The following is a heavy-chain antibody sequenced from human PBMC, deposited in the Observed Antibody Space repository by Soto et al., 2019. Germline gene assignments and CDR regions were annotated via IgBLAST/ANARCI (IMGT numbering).Heavy chain of an antibody. CDR2: MNPNSGNT. V-gene: IGHV1-8*01. CDR3: ARAGFWGWLFPTGSDP. J-gene: IGHJ5*02. CDR1: GYTFTSYD. Sequence: ASVKVSCKASGYTFTSYDINWVRQATGQGLEWMGWMNPNSGNTGYAQKFQGRVTMTRNTSISTAYMELSSLRSEDTAVYYCARAGFWGWLFPTGSDPWGQGTLVTVSS. D-gene: IGHD3-3*01.